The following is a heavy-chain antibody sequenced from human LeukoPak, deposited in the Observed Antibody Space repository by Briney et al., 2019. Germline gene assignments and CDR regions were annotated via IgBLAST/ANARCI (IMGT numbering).Heavy chain of an antibody. CDR3: AKVYEYGDNDWFDS. V-gene: IGHV3-30*02. CDR2: IRYDGSNK. D-gene: IGHD4-17*01. J-gene: IGHJ5*01. Sequence: GGSLRLSCGASGFTFSSYGMHWVRQAPDKGLEWVAFIRYDGSNKNYADSVKGRFTISRDNSKNTLYLRMNSLRAEDTAVYYCAKVYEYGDNDWFDSWGQGTLVTVSS. CDR1: GFTFSSYG.